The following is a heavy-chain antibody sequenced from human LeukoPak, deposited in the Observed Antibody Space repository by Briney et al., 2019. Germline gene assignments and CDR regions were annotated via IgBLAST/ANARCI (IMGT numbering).Heavy chain of an antibody. CDR2: IIPIFGTA. V-gene: IGHV1-69*13. D-gene: IGHD3-3*01. Sequence: ASVKVSCKASGGTFSSYAISWVRQAPGQGLEWMGGIIPIFGTANYAQKFQGRVTITADESTSTAYMELSSLRSEDTAVYYCARGPLGWLLSGTYYFDYWGQGTLVTVSS. J-gene: IGHJ4*02. CDR1: GGTFSSYA. CDR3: ARGPLGWLLSGTYYFDY.